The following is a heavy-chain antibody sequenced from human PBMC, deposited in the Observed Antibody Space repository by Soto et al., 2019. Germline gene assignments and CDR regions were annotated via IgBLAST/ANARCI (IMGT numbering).Heavy chain of an antibody. V-gene: IGHV4-39*01. CDR1: GGSISSSSYY. D-gene: IGHD2-15*01. J-gene: IGHJ3*02. CDR2: IYYSGST. CDR3: ASVEGYCSGGSCSPNDAFDI. Sequence: QLQLQESGPGLVKPSETLSLTCTVSGGSISSSSYYWGWIRQPPGKGLEWIGSIYYSGSTYYNPSLKSRFPISVDTSKNQFSLKLSSVTAADTAVYYCASVEGYCSGGSCSPNDAFDIWGQGTMVTVSS.